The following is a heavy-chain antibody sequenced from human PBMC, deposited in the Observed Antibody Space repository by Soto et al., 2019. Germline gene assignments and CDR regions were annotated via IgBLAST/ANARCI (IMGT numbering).Heavy chain of an antibody. CDR3: ARDSGVTGTVDY. CDR1: GGSISSYY. V-gene: IGHV4-59*01. CDR2: IYYSGST. J-gene: IGHJ4*02. Sequence: SETLSLTCTVSGGSISSYYWIWIRQPPGKGLEWIGYIYYSGSTNYNPSLKSRVTISVDTSKNQFSLKLSSVTAADTAVYYCARDSGVTGTVDYWGQGTLVTVSS. D-gene: IGHD1-20*01.